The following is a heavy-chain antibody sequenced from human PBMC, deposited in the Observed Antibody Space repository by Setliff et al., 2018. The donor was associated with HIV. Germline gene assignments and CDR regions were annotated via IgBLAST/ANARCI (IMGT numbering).Heavy chain of an antibody. V-gene: IGHV4-59*08. D-gene: IGHD1-26*01. CDR2: IYNSEMI. Sequence: KLRETLSLTCIVSGASISSDTWSWIRQPPGKGLQWIGFIYNSEMINYNPSLKSRVSMSLDTSKNQFSLKLTSVTAADTAVYYCARGGTSSNWFDPWGQGTLVTVSS. CDR3: ARGGTSSNWFDP. CDR1: GASISSDT. J-gene: IGHJ5*02.